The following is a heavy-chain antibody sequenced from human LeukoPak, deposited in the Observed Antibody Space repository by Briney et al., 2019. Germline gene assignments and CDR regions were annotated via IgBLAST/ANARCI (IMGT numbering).Heavy chain of an antibody. CDR3: TRDPDFWSGYYTGRVFDY. CDR1: GFTFGDYA. CDR2: IRSKAYGGTT. Sequence: GGSLRLSCTASGFTFGDYAMSWVRRAPGKGLEWVGFIRSKAYGGTTEYAASVRGRFTISRDDSKSIAYLQMNSLKTEDTAVYYCTRDPDFWSGYYTGRVFDYWGQGTLVTVSS. J-gene: IGHJ4*02. V-gene: IGHV3-49*04. D-gene: IGHD3-3*01.